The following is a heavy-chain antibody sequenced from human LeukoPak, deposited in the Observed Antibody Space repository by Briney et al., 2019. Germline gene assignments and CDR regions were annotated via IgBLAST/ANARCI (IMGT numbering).Heavy chain of an antibody. V-gene: IGHV3-30*04. CDR3: ARLVITTTTEFDY. CDR2: ISYDGSNK. Sequence: GGSLRLSCAASGFTFSNYAMHWVRQAPGKGLEWVAVISYDGSNKYYADSVKGRFTISRDNSKNTLYLQMSSLRAEDTAVYYCARLVITTTTEFDYWGQGTLVTVSS. J-gene: IGHJ4*02. D-gene: IGHD3-22*01. CDR1: GFTFSNYA.